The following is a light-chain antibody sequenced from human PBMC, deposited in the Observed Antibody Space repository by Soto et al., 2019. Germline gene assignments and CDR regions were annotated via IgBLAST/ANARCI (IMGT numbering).Light chain of an antibody. J-gene: IGKJ3*01. CDR2: GAS. Sequence: DIQMTQSPSSLSASVGDRVTITCRASQGIINYLAWYQQKPAKVPKLLIYGASTLQSGVPSRFRGSGSGTDFTLTISSLLPADVATYYCQKYNSAPCGFGPGTKVYIK. CDR1: QGIINY. CDR3: QKYNSAPCG. V-gene: IGKV1-27*01.